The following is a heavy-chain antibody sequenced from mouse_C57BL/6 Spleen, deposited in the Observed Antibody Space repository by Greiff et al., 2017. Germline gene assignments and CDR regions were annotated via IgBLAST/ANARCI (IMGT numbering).Heavy chain of an antibody. J-gene: IGHJ4*01. CDR1: GFTFSSYA. D-gene: IGHD1-1*01. CDR2: ISDGGSYT. Sequence: DVQLVESGGGLVKPGGSLKLSCAASGFTFSSYAMSWVRQTPEKRLEWVATISDGGSYTYYPDNVKGRFTISRDNAKNNLYLQMSHLKSEDTAMYYCAREGITTVVAHYYAMDYWGQGTSVTVSS. V-gene: IGHV5-4*01. CDR3: AREGITTVVAHYYAMDY.